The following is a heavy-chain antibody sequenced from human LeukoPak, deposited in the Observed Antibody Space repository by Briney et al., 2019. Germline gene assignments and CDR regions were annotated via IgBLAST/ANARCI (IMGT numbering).Heavy chain of an antibody. J-gene: IGHJ4*02. V-gene: IGHV3-11*01. D-gene: IGHD1-26*01. CDR2: ISSSGSTI. Sequence: PGGSLRLSCAASGFTFSDYYMSWIRQAPGKGLEWVSYISSSGSTIYYADSVKGRFTISRDNAKNSLHLQMNSLRAEDTAVYYCARALELLSPYFDYWGQGTLVTVSS. CDR1: GFTFSDYY. CDR3: ARALELLSPYFDY.